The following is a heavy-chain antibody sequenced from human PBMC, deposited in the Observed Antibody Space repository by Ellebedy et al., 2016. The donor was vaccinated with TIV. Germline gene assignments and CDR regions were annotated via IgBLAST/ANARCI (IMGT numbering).Heavy chain of an antibody. CDR1: GSTFTNYA. J-gene: IGHJ4*02. V-gene: IGHV3-48*04. Sequence: GESLKISCAASGSTFTNYAMRWVRPAPGKGLEWVSYIGPSSSPIHYPDSVKGRLTISRDNAKNSLYLEVNSLRAEDTAVYYCARDADGNFDYWGQGTLVTVSS. CDR2: IGPSSSPI. CDR3: ARDADGNFDY. D-gene: IGHD5-24*01.